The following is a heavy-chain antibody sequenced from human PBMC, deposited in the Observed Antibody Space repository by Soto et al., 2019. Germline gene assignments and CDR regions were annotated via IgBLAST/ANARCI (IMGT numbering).Heavy chain of an antibody. J-gene: IGHJ4*02. V-gene: IGHV3-23*01. Sequence: EVQLLESGGGLVQPGGSLRLSCAASGFTFSSFAMTWVRQAPGKGLEWVSSLTGSGDSTYYADSVKGRFTISRDNSNNTLYLQMNSLRADDTALYYCAKGTAVTTGDMAYWGQGTLVTVSS. CDR2: LTGSGDST. CDR1: GFTFSSFA. CDR3: AKGTAVTTGDMAY. D-gene: IGHD4-17*01.